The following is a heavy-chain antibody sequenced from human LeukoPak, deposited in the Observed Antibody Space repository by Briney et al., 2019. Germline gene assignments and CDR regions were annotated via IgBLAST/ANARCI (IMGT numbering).Heavy chain of an antibody. J-gene: IGHJ4*02. CDR2: FYYSGST. Sequence: PSETLSLTCTVSGGSISSYYWSWIRQPPGKGLEWIGYFYYSGSTNYNPSLKSRVTISVDTSKNQFSLKLSSVTAADTAVYYCARLPSVGAHYFDYWGQGTLVTVSS. V-gene: IGHV4-59*08. CDR3: ARLPSVGAHYFDY. D-gene: IGHD1-26*01. CDR1: GGSISSYY.